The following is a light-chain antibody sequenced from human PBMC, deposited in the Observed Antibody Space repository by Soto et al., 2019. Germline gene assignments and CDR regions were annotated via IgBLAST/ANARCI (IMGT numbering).Light chain of an antibody. V-gene: IGKV1-39*01. CDR3: QQSYSTSWT. CDR2: AAS. J-gene: IGKJ1*01. Sequence: DSPMTQSPSSLSASVGDRVTITCRASQTISSFLNWYQHKPGKAPKLLSYAASSLQSGVPSRFSGSGSGTDFTLTITSLQPEDFATYYCQQSYSTSWTVGQGTQVEIK. CDR1: QTISSF.